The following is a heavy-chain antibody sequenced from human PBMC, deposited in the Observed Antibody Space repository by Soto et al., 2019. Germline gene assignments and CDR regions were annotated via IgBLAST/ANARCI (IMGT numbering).Heavy chain of an antibody. V-gene: IGHV3-53*01. CDR1: GFAVSSKY. CDR3: VQTTGWPGFDF. D-gene: IGHD6-19*01. CDR2: IYGGGTT. Sequence: EVQLVESGGGLIPPGGSLRLPCAASGFAVSSKYMTWVRQAPGKGLEWVSVIYGGGTTYYADSVKGRFTISRDTSKNTLYLQMNSLRAEDTAVYYCVQTTGWPGFDFWGQGTLVTVSS. J-gene: IGHJ4*02.